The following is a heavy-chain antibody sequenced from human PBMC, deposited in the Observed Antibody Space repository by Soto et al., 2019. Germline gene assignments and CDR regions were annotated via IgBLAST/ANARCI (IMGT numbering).Heavy chain of an antibody. V-gene: IGHV4-59*01. CDR2: IFYTGTT. CDR1: GGSISSYY. J-gene: IGHJ4*02. CDR3: AKGQGAAAPFGY. D-gene: IGHD6-13*01. Sequence: SETLSLTCTVSGGSISSYYWSWIRQPPGKGLEWIGYIFYTGTTNYNPSLKSRVTISVDTSKNQFSLNLTSVTAADTAVYYCAKGQGAAAPFGYWGQGTLVTVSS.